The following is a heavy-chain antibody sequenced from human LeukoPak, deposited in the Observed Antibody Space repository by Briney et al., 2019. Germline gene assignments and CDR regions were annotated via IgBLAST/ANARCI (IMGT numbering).Heavy chain of an antibody. D-gene: IGHD3-22*01. J-gene: IGHJ3*01. CDR3: AKDYYYDPVDAFDV. CDR1: GFNFSTYA. Sequence: PGGSLTLSCAASGFNFSTYAMSWVRQAPGKGLEWVSCIGARYGSTFYADSVKGRFTISRDNSKNTLYLQMNSLRAEDTAVYYCAKDYYYDPVDAFDVWGQGTMVSVSS. CDR2: IGARYGST. V-gene: IGHV3-23*01.